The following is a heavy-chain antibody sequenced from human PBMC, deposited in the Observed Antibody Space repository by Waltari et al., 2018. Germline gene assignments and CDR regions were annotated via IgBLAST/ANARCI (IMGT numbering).Heavy chain of an antibody. V-gene: IGHV3-15*07. CDR3: TTGLITFGGVIG. J-gene: IGHJ4*02. D-gene: IGHD3-16*02. Sequence: EVQLVESGGGLVKPGGSLRLSCAASGFTFSNAWMNWVRQAPGKGLEWVGRIKRKTDGGTTDYAAPVKGRFTISRDDSKNTLYLQMNSLKTEDTAVYYCTTGLITFGGVIGWGQGTLVTVSS. CDR1: GFTFSNAW. CDR2: IKRKTDGGTT.